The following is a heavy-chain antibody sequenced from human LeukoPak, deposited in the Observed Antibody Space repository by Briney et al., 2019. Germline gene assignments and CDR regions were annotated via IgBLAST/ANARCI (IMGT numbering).Heavy chain of an antibody. D-gene: IGHD6-13*01. CDR1: GFTFSSYW. J-gene: IGHJ4*02. CDR2: VNSDGSIT. Sequence: GGSLRLSCAGSGFTFSSYWMHWVRQAPGKGLVWVSRVNSDGSITSYADSVKGRFTIPRDNAKNTLYLQMNSLRAEDTAVYYCARVPYSGSWFDYWGQGTLVTVSS. V-gene: IGHV3-74*01. CDR3: ARVPYSGSWFDY.